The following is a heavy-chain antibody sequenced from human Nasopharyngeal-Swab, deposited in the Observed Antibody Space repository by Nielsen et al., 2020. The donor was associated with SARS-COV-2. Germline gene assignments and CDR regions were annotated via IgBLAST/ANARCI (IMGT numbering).Heavy chain of an antibody. J-gene: IGHJ6*03. D-gene: IGHD2-2*01. CDR2: INHSGST. CDR3: ARGKEGVVPAALGMVFYYYYYMDV. CDR1: GASFRGYY. Sequence: SKTLSLTFAVYGASFRGYYWSWIRKPPGKGLEWIGEINHSGSTNYNPSLKSRVTISVDTSKNQFSLKLSSVTAAETAVYYCARGKEGVVPAALGMVFYYYYYMDVWGKGSTVTVSS. V-gene: IGHV4-34*01.